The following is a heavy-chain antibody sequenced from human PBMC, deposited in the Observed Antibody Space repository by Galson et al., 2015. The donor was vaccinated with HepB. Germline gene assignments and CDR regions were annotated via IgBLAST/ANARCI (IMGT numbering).Heavy chain of an antibody. J-gene: IGHJ4*02. Sequence: SLRLSCAASGFTFSSYSMNWVRQAPGKGLEWVSSISSSSSYIYYADSVKGRFTISRDNAKNSLYLQMNSLRAEDTAVYYCARDQEYYYDSSGHTAGGIDYWGQGTLVTVSS. CDR2: ISSSSSYI. CDR3: ARDQEYYYDSSGHTAGGIDY. D-gene: IGHD3-22*01. CDR1: GFTFSSYS. V-gene: IGHV3-21*01.